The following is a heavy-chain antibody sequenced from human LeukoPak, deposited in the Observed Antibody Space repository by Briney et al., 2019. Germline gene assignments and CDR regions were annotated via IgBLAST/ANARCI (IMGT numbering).Heavy chain of an antibody. V-gene: IGHV4-39*01. J-gene: IGHJ4*02. CDR1: GGSISSNSNY. Sequence: SLTVSLTCTVSGGSISSNSNYWAWIRQPPGRGLEWIGSNSYGGSTYYSPSLESRVTISVDTSKSQFSLNLSSVTAADTAVYYCARQALWFFDHWGQGTLVTVSS. CDR2: NSYGGST. D-gene: IGHD2-21*01. CDR3: ARQALWFFDH.